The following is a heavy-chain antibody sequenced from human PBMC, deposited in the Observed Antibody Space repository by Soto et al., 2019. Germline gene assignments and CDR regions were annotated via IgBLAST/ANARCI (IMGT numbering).Heavy chain of an antibody. CDR1: GGSIRSSTYY. J-gene: IGHJ4*02. V-gene: IGHV4-39*01. D-gene: IGHD6-13*01. CDR2: SYYSGRT. CDR3: TRHEWGAAADRPLDY. Sequence: QLRLQESGPGLVKPSETLSLTCTVSGGSIRSSTYYWGWIHQPPGKGLERIGSSYYSGRTHYNPYLQGRVTMPVDTPTNQFSLKLNSVTAADTAVYYCTRHEWGAAADRPLDYWGQGTLVTVSA.